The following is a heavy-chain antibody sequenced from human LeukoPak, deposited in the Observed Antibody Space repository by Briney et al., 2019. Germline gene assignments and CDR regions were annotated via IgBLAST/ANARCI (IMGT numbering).Heavy chain of an antibody. J-gene: IGHJ4*02. D-gene: IGHD6-6*01. CDR2: ISSSGSTI. V-gene: IGHV3-11*04. CDR1: GFTFSDYY. CDR3: ARWPYSSSYYFDY. Sequence: GGSLRLSCAASGFTFSDYYMSWIRQAPWKGLEWVSYISSSGSTIYYADSVKGRFTISRDNAKNSLYLQMNSLRAEDTAVYYCARWPYSSSYYFDYWGQGTLVTVSS.